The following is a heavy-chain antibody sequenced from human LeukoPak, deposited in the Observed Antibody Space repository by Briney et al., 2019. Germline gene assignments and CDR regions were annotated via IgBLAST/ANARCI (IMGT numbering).Heavy chain of an antibody. V-gene: IGHV3-72*01. CDR2: SKNRAKSYTT. D-gene: IGHD6-19*01. CDR1: GFAFSDHY. J-gene: IGHJ4*02. CDR3: VRVAYTSDWHFDY. Sequence: GALSLSFAASGFAFSDHYMDWVRPAPGKGVGWVGRSKNRAKSYTTNYAAAVRGRFTITKNDAKKSLYLQMRSLKTEDTAVYHCVRVAYTSDWHFDYWGQGTLVTVSS.